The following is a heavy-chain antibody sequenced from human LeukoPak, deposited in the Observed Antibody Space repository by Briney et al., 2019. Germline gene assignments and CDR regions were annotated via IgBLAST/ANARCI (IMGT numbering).Heavy chain of an antibody. CDR2: ISSSSSTI. CDR3: ARPRDSGSS. V-gene: IGHV3-48*01. Sequence: PGGSLRLSCAASGFTVSSNYMSWVRQAPGKGLEWVSYISSSSSTIYYADSVKGRFTISRDNAKNSLYLQMNSLRAEDTAVYYCARPRDSGSSWGQGTLVTVSS. D-gene: IGHD1-26*01. J-gene: IGHJ5*02. CDR1: GFTVSSNY.